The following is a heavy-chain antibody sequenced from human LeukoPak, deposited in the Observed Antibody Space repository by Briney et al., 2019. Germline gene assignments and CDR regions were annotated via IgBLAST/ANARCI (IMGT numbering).Heavy chain of an antibody. V-gene: IGHV3-23*01. CDR3: AKGYSSGWRTYFDY. Sequence: GGSLRLSCAASGYTFSSCAMSWVRQAPGKGLEWVSGIISTGGSTYYADSVKGRFTISRDNSKSTLSLQMDSLRAEDTAVYYCAKGYSSGWRTYFDYWGQGTLVTVSS. CDR1: GYTFSSCA. J-gene: IGHJ4*02. D-gene: IGHD6-19*01. CDR2: IISTGGST.